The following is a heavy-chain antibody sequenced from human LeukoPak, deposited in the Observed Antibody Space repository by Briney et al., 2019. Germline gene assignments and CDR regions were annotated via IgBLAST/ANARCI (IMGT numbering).Heavy chain of an antibody. Sequence: SETLSLTCTVSGGSISSGDYYWSWIRQPPGKGLEWIGYIYYSGSTDYNPSLESRVTISVDTSKNQFSLKLRSVTAADTAVYYCATVAVIRGVTYFDYWGQGTLVTVSS. CDR2: IYYSGST. D-gene: IGHD3-10*01. V-gene: IGHV4-61*08. CDR3: ATVAVIRGVTYFDY. CDR1: GGSISSGDYY. J-gene: IGHJ4*02.